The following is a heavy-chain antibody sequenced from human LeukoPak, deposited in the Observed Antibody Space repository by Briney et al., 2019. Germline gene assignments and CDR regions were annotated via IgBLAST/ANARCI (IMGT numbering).Heavy chain of an antibody. V-gene: IGHV3-23*01. D-gene: IGHD6-13*01. CDR3: AKVLQQQLVGGIFDY. CDR2: ISGSGLSS. Sequence: GGSLRLSCAASGFTFSSYAMTWVRQAPGKGLEWVSAISGSGLSSYYADSVKGRFTLSSDNSKNTLYLQMNSRRAEETAVYYCAKVLQQQLVGGIFDYWGQGTLVTVSS. CDR1: GFTFSSYA. J-gene: IGHJ4*02.